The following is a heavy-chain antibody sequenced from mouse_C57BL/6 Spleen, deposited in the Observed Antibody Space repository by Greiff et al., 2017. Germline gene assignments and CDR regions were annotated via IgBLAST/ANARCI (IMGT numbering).Heavy chain of an antibody. CDR2: IYPGDGDT. CDR1: GYAFSSSW. V-gene: IGHV1-82*01. D-gene: IGHD3-2*02. CDR3: ARSDSSGYMFAY. J-gene: IGHJ3*01. Sequence: VQLQQSGPELVKPGASVKISCKASGYAFSSSWMNWVKQRPGKGLEWIGRIYPGDGDTNYNGKFKGKATLTADKSSSTAYMQLSSLTSEDSAVYFCARSDSSGYMFAYWGQGTLVTVSA.